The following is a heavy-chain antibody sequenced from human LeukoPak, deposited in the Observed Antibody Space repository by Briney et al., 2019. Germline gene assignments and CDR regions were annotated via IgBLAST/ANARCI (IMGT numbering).Heavy chain of an antibody. CDR1: GYSFTSYW. V-gene: IGHV5-51*01. Sequence: HGESLKISCKGSGYSFTSYWIGWVRQMPGKGLEWMGIIYPGDSDTRYSPSFQGQVTISADKSISTAYQQWSSLKASDTAMYYCARYYYDSSGYTYYFDYWGQGTLVTVSS. CDR3: ARYYYDSSGYTYYFDY. CDR2: IYPGDSDT. D-gene: IGHD3-22*01. J-gene: IGHJ4*02.